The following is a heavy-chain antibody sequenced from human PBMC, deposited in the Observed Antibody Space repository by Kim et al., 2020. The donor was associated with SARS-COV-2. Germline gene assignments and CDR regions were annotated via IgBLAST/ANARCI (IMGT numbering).Heavy chain of an antibody. CDR2: INPNSGGT. CDR1: GYTFTGYY. V-gene: IGHV1-2*06. J-gene: IGHJ6*02. D-gene: IGHD2-2*03. Sequence: ASVKVSCKASGYTFTGYYMHWVRQAPGQGLEWMGRINPNSGGTNYAQKFQGRVTMTRDTSISTAYMELSRLRSDDTAVYYCAISRLGNSWILYRIEYYYGMDVWGQGTTVTVSS. CDR3: AISRLGNSWILYRIEYYYGMDV.